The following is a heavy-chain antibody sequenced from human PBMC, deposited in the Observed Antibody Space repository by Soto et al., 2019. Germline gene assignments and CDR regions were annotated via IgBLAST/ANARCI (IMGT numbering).Heavy chain of an antibody. Sequence: QVQLQESGPGLVKPSETLSLTCTVSGGSISTYYWSWVRQPPGKGLEWIGYIYYSGSTNYNPSLKSRVTISEDTSKNHFSRKLSSVTAADAAVYYCAGGDNYYYGRAVGGKGTTVTVSS. J-gene: IGHJ6*04. V-gene: IGHV4-59*01. CDR3: AGGDNYYYGRAV. CDR1: GGSISTYY. D-gene: IGHD3-16*01. CDR2: IYYSGST.